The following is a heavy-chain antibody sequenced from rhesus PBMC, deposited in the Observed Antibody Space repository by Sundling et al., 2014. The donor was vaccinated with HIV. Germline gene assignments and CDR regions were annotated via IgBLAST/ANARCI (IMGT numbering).Heavy chain of an antibody. CDR2: ISGSDGST. V-gene: IGHV4-106*01. Sequence: QVQLQESGPGVVKPSETLSLNCAVSGASISDNYYWNWIRQAPGKGLEWIGRISGSDGSTDYNPSLKNRVIFSRDTSTNQFSLKLSAVTAADTAVYYCARLEQLDIYKYWGQGVLVTVSS. CDR1: GASISDNYY. CDR3: ARLEQLDIYKY. D-gene: IGHD1-20*01. J-gene: IGHJ4*01.